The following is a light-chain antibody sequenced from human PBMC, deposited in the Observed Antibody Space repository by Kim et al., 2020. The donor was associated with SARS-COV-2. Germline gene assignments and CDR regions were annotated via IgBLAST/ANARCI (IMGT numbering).Light chain of an antibody. CDR1: RLGDKY. Sequence: SYELTQPPSVFVSPGQTAIITCSGDRLGDKYVCWYQQKPGQSPVVVIYRDNKRPSGTPERFSGSNSGNTATLTISGTEAMVEAAYYCQVWDRDSAIFGGG. V-gene: IGLV3-1*01. CDR3: QVWDRDSAI. J-gene: IGLJ2*01. CDR2: RDN.